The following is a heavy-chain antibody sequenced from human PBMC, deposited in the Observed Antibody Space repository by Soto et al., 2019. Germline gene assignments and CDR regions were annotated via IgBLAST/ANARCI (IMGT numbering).Heavy chain of an antibody. Sequence: QVQLVQSGAEVKKPGSSVKVSCKASGGTFSTSAISWVRQAPGQGLEWVGGIMPVFATPDYAQKFQGRVTITADESTTTAYLELTSLRTDDTAVYYCARDKDRQQLGGNYYYILDVWGQGIAITVSS. CDR2: IMPVFATP. D-gene: IGHD3-3*02. J-gene: IGHJ6*02. CDR1: GGTFSTSA. CDR3: ARDKDRQQLGGNYYYILDV. V-gene: IGHV1-69*12.